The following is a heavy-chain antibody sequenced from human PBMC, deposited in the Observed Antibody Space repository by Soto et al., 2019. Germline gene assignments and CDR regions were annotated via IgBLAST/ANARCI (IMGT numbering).Heavy chain of an antibody. D-gene: IGHD3-16*02. J-gene: IGHJ6*02. CDR1: GFSLSTSGMR. Sequence: SGPTLVNPTQTLTLTCTFSGFSLSTSGMRVGWIRQPPGKALEWLARIDWDDDKFYSTSLKTRLTISKDTSKNQVVLTMTNMDPVDTATYYCARMGGRYPYYYYGMDVWGQGTTVTVSS. CDR3: ARMGGRYPYYYYGMDV. CDR2: IDWDDDK. V-gene: IGHV2-70*04.